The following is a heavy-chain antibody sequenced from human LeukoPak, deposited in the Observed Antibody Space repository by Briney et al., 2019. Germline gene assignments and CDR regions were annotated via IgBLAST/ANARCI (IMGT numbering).Heavy chain of an antibody. V-gene: IGHV3-23*01. CDR1: GFTFSSYA. J-gene: IGHJ3*02. Sequence: GGSLRLSCGASGFTFSSYAMTWVRQAPGKGLEWVSTVSAGGDTYYADSVKGRFTISRDNSKNTLYLQMNSLRVEDTAVYYCAKQMKAFDIWGQGTMVTVSS. CDR2: VSAGGDT. CDR3: AKQMKAFDI.